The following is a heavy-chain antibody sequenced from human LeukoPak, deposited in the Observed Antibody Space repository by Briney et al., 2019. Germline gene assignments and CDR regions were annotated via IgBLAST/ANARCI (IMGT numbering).Heavy chain of an antibody. CDR2: ISGRGGST. V-gene: IGHV3-23*01. J-gene: IGHJ4*02. CDR3: ARLSSGYSSGLDY. Sequence: GGSLRLSCEASRFTFNNYAMSWVRQAPGKGLEWVSVISGRGGSTYYADSVKGRFTISRDNSKNTLYLQMNSLRAEDTAVYYCARLSSGYSSGLDYWGQGTLVTVSS. CDR1: RFTFNNYA. D-gene: IGHD6-19*01.